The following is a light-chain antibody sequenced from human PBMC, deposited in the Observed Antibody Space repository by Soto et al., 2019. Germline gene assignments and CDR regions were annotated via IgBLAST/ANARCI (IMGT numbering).Light chain of an antibody. CDR2: GAS. V-gene: IGKV3-15*01. CDR3: QHYGYSPYT. CDR1: QSVSSN. Sequence: EIVMTQSPATLSVSPGERATLSCRASQSVSSNLAWYQQKPGQAPRLLIYGASTRATGIPARFSGSGSGTEFTLTISSLQSEDFAVYYCQHYGYSPYTFGQGSKLEIK. J-gene: IGKJ2*01.